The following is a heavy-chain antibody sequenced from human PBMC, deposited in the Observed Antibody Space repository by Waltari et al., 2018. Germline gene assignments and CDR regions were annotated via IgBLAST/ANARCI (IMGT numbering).Heavy chain of an antibody. V-gene: IGHV1-69*05. CDR1: GYTFTSYA. J-gene: IGHJ6*02. CDR2: IIPIFGTA. CDR3: ARAPIVVVPAATPYYYGMDV. D-gene: IGHD2-2*02. Sequence: QVQLVQSGAEVKKPGASVKVSCKASGYTFTSYAMHWVRQAPGQGLEWMGGIIPIFGTANYAQKFQGRVTITTDESTSTAYMELSSLRSEDTAVYYCARAPIVVVPAATPYYYGMDVWGQGTTVTVSS.